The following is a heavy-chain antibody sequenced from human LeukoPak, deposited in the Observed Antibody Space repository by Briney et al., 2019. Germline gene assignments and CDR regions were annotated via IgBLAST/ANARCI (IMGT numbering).Heavy chain of an antibody. CDR2: IKPDGSTT. Sequence: GGSLRLSCAVSGFTITTFWMNWVRQAPGKGLQWVANIKPDGSTTHYVDSLKGRFTISRDIAENSLYLQMNNLRAEDTAVYYCARDYYASGSLDSWGQGTLVTVSS. D-gene: IGHD3-10*01. CDR1: GFTITTFW. J-gene: IGHJ4*02. CDR3: ARDYYASGSLDS. V-gene: IGHV3-7*01.